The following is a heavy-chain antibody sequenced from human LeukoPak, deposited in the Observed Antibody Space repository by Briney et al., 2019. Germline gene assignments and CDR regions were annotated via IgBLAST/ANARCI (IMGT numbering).Heavy chain of an antibody. D-gene: IGHD6-6*01. Sequence: SETLSPTCAVYGGSFSGYYWSWIRQPPGKGLEWIGEINHSGSTNYNPSLKSRVTISVDTSKNQFSLKLSSVTAADTAVYYCRLAASAFDYWGQGTLVTVSS. CDR1: GGSFSGYY. CDR2: INHSGST. V-gene: IGHV4-34*01. J-gene: IGHJ4*02. CDR3: RLAASAFDY.